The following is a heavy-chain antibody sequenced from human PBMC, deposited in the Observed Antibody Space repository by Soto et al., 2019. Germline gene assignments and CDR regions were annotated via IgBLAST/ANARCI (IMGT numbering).Heavy chain of an antibody. J-gene: IGHJ4*03. CDR1: GVTFSTYA. D-gene: IGHD3-10*01. CDR2: ISGGGGPT. Sequence: PGGSLRLSCTASGVTFSTYAMTWVRQAPGKGLEWVSAISGGGGPTYYADSVKGRFTISRDNSKNTLYLQMNSLRADDTAVYYCAKVSRFLDSGLIWGQGTLVTVSS. V-gene: IGHV3-23*01. CDR3: AKVSRFLDSGLI.